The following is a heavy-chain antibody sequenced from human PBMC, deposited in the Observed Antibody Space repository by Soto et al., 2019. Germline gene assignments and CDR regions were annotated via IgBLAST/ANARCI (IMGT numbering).Heavy chain of an antibody. CDR1: GFTFSSYA. J-gene: IGHJ3*01. Sequence: EVQMLESGGGLVQPGGSLRLSCAASGFTFSSYALTWVRQAPGKGLEWVSSITGSGDYTRYTDSVKGRFTITRDNAKNTLFLQMKSLRADDTAIYYCGKDPNGDCFGAFDFWGQGTMVTVSS. V-gene: IGHV3-23*01. CDR2: ITGSGDYT. D-gene: IGHD2-21*02. CDR3: GKDPNGDCFGAFDF.